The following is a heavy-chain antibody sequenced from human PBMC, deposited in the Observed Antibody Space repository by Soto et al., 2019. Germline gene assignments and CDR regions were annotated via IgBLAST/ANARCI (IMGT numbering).Heavy chain of an antibody. D-gene: IGHD1-20*01. CDR1: GFTLRNYA. V-gene: IGHV3-23*01. J-gene: IGHJ4*02. Sequence: GGSLRLSCEASGFTLRNYAMTWIRQAPGKGLEWVSLISANDVGTYYAESVKTRFTISTDQSRNTVYLQMDSLRADDTAIYYCAKAKNDYNWDNRPPFDYWGQGTLVTVS. CDR2: ISANDVGT. CDR3: AKAKNDYNWDNRPPFDY.